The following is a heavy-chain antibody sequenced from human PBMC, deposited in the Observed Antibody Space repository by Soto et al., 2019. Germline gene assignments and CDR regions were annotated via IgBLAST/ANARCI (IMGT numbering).Heavy chain of an antibody. CDR2: ITGSGGGT. Sequence: EVQLLESGGGLVQPGGSLRLSCAVSGFTFTSFAMAWVRQGPGKGLECVSVITGSGGGTYYAASVKGRLTISRDNSRCMVFLQMDSLRVDDTAMYYCTRWDGRCSGGSCFFDSWGQGTLVTVSS. CDR1: GFTFTSFA. J-gene: IGHJ4*02. D-gene: IGHD2-15*01. CDR3: TRWDGRCSGGSCFFDS. V-gene: IGHV3-23*01.